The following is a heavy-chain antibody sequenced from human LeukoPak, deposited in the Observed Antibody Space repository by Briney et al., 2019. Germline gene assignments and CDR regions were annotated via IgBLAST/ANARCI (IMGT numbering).Heavy chain of an antibody. CDR3: ARGVVEYFQH. V-gene: IGHV4-30-4*01. Sequence: SETLSLTCTVSGGSISSGDYYWSWIRQPPGKGLEWIGYSYYSGSTYYNPSLKSRVTISVDTSKNQFSLKLSSATAADTAVYYCARGVVEYFQHWGQGTLVTVSS. CDR1: GGSISSGDYY. J-gene: IGHJ1*01. CDR2: SYYSGST.